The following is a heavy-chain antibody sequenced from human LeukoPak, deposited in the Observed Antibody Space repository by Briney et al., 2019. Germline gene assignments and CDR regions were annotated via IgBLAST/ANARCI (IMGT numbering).Heavy chain of an antibody. D-gene: IGHD3-9*01. V-gene: IGHV4-34*01. J-gene: IGHJ5*02. Sequence: SETLSLTCAVYGGSFSGYYWSWIRQPPGKGLEWIGEINHSGSINYNPSLKSRVTISVDTSKNQFSLKLSSVTAADTAVYYCARTAPVLRYFGWFDPWGQGTLVTVSS. CDR1: GGSFSGYY. CDR3: ARTAPVLRYFGWFDP. CDR2: INHSGSI.